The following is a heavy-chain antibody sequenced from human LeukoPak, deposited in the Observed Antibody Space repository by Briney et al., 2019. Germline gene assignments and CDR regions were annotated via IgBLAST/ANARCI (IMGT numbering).Heavy chain of an antibody. J-gene: IGHJ4*02. V-gene: IGHV3-21*01. CDR2: ISSSSSYI. CDR1: GFTFSSYS. CDR3: ARDGTSSGWYDY. Sequence: PGGSLRLSYAASGFTFSSYSMNWVRQAPGKGLEWVSSISSSSSYIYYADSVKGRFTISRDNAKNSLYLQMNSLRAEDTAVYYCARDGTSSGWYDYWGQGTLVTVSS. D-gene: IGHD6-19*01.